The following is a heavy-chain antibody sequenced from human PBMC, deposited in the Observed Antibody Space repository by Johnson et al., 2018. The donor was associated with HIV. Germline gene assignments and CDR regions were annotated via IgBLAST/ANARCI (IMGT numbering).Heavy chain of an antibody. D-gene: IGHD2-15*01. CDR2: ITYDGSNK. J-gene: IGHJ3*02. CDR3: ARDRAVAATSGAGAFDI. CDR1: GFTFSSYD. V-gene: IGHV3-30*03. Sequence: MLLVESGGGVVQPGRSLRVSCGASGFTFSSYDMHWVRQAPGKGLEWVAVITYDGSNKYYADSVKGRFTISRDNSKNTWYLQMNSLRVEDTAVYYCARDRAVAATSGAGAFDIWGQGTMVTVSS.